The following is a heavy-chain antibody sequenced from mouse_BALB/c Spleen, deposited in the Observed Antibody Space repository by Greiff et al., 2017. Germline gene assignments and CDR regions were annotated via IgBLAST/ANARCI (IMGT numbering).Heavy chain of an antibody. V-gene: IGHV7-3*02. D-gene: IGHD2-1*01. CDR3: ARDNQGGNYEGDY. CDR2: IRNKANGYTT. CDR1: GFTFTDYY. J-gene: IGHJ4*01. Sequence: EVQVVESGGGLVQPGGSLRLSCATSGFTFTDYYMSWVRQPPGKALEWLGFIRNKANGYTTEYSASVKGRFTISRDNSQSILYLQMNTLRAEDSATYYCARDNQGGNYEGDYWGQGTSVTVSS.